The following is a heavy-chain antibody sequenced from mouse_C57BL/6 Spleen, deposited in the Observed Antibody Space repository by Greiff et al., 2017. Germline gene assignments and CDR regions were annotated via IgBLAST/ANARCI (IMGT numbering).Heavy chain of an antibody. CDR2: ISSGSSTI. V-gene: IGHV5-17*01. Sequence: EVMLVESGGGLVKPGGSLKLSCAASGFTFSDYGMHWVRQAPEKGLEWVAYISSGSSTIYYADPVKGRFTITRDKAKNTLFLQMTSLRSEDTAMYYCARRHYYGSVDYWGQGTTLTVSS. D-gene: IGHD1-1*01. CDR3: ARRHYYGSVDY. CDR1: GFTFSDYG. J-gene: IGHJ2*01.